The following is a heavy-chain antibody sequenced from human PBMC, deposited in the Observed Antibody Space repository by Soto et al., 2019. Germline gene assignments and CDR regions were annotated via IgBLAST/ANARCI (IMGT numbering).Heavy chain of an antibody. CDR2: ISDSGNYI. CDR3: AGTLIDATREVDH. CDR1: GITLSNYN. Sequence: PGGSLRLSCAASGITLSNYNMNWVRQAPGKGLEWVSSISDSGNYIHYADSVKGRFTISRDIAENSLYLQMHSLRAEDTAVYYCAGTLIDATREVDHSGQGTLVTVSS. V-gene: IGHV3-21*01. D-gene: IGHD2-2*01. J-gene: IGHJ4*02.